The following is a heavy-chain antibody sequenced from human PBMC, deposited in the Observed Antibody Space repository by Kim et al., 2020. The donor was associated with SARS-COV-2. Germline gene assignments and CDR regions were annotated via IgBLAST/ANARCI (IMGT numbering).Heavy chain of an antibody. CDR1: GFTVSSNY. J-gene: IGHJ6*02. D-gene: IGHD6-13*01. Sequence: GGSLRLSCEASGFTVSSNYMSWVRQAPGKGLEWVSVIYSGGSTYYADSVKGRFTISRHNSKNTLYLQMNSLRAEDTAVYYCASTYSSSWYSNYYYGMDVWGQGTTVTVSS. V-gene: IGHV3-53*04. CDR2: IYSGGST. CDR3: ASTYSSSWYSNYYYGMDV.